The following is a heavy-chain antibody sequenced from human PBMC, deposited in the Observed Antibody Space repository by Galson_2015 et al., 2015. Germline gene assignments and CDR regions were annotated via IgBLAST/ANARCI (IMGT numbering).Heavy chain of an antibody. CDR3: ARDYYDSSGSSGAFDI. D-gene: IGHD3-22*01. V-gene: IGHV1-69*13. CDR2: IIPIFGTA. CDR1: GGTFSSYA. J-gene: IGHJ3*02. Sequence: SVKVSCKASGGTFSSYAISWVRQAPGQGLEWMGGIIPIFGTANYAQKFQSRVTITADESTNTAYMELSSLRSEDTAVYYCARDYYDSSGSSGAFDIWGQGTMVTVSS.